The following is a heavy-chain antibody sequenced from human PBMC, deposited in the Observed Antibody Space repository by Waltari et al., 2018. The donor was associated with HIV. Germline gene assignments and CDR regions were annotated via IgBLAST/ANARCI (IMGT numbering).Heavy chain of an antibody. D-gene: IGHD4-17*01. Sequence: QVPLVQSGAAVKKPGASVQVSCTASGYTFPRYGLRWVRQAPGQGLERMGWISAYNGNTNYAQKLQGRVTMTTDTSTSTAYMELRSLRSDDTAVYYCARGSTTVYAFDIWGQGTMVTVSS. CDR1: GYTFPRYG. CDR2: ISAYNGNT. CDR3: ARGSTTVYAFDI. J-gene: IGHJ3*02. V-gene: IGHV1-18*01.